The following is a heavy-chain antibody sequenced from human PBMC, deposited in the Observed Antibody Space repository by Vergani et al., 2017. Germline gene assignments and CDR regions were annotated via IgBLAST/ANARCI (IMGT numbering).Heavy chain of an antibody. CDR1: GYPFTSYY. Sequence: QVQLVQSGAEVKKPGASVKVSCKASGYPFTSYYMHWVRQAPGQGLEWMGIINPSGGSTSYAQKFQGRVTMTRDTSISTAYMELSRLRSDDTAVYYCARTVAGTWAYYYGMDVWGQGTTVTVSS. J-gene: IGHJ6*02. D-gene: IGHD6-19*01. V-gene: IGHV1-46*01. CDR2: INPSGGST. CDR3: ARTVAGTWAYYYGMDV.